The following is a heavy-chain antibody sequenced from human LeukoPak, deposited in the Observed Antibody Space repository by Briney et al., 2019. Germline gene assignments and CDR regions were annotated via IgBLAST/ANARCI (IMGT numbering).Heavy chain of an antibody. J-gene: IGHJ6*02. Sequence: GASVNVSCKVSGYTLTELSMHWVRQAPGKGLEWMGGFDPEDGETIYAQKFQGRVTMTEDTSTDTAYMELSSLRSEDTAVYYCAARDNPRDYYGMDVWGQGTTVTVSS. CDR3: AARDNPRDYYGMDV. D-gene: IGHD1-1*01. V-gene: IGHV1-24*01. CDR2: FDPEDGET. CDR1: GYTLTELS.